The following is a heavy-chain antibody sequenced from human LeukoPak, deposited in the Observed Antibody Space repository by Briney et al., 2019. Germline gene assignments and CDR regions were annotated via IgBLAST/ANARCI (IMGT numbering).Heavy chain of an antibody. Sequence: ASVKVSCKASGYTFTSYGISWVRQAPGQGLEWMGWISAYNGNKNYAQKLQGRVTMTTDTSTSTAYMELRSLRSEDTAVYYCARDRTRDQLLRSVDWFDPWGQGTLVTVSS. CDR1: GYTFTSYG. V-gene: IGHV1-18*01. CDR2: ISAYNGNK. D-gene: IGHD2-2*01. CDR3: ARDRTRDQLLRSVDWFDP. J-gene: IGHJ5*02.